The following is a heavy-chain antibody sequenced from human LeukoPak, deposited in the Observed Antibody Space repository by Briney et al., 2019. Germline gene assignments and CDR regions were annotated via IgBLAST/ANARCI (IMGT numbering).Heavy chain of an antibody. Sequence: SETLSLTCTVSGGSISSSSYYWGWIRQPPGKGLEWIGSIYYSGSTYYNPSLKSRVTISVDTSKNQFSLKLSSVTAADTAVYYCARHSSTWVDSAFDIWGQGTMVTVSS. V-gene: IGHV4-39*01. D-gene: IGHD6-13*01. CDR2: IYYSGST. CDR1: GGSISSSSYY. J-gene: IGHJ3*02. CDR3: ARHSSTWVDSAFDI.